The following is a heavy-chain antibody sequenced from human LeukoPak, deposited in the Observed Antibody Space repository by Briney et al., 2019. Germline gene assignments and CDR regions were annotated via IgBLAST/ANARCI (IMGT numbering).Heavy chain of an antibody. D-gene: IGHD6-13*01. CDR1: GFTFTSFA. CDR3: AGPSSSWYRGWFDP. CDR2: INHSGST. V-gene: IGHV4-34*08. Sequence: GSLRLSCAASGFTFTSFAMSWVRQAPGKGLEWIGEINHSGSTNYNPSLKSRVTISVDTSKNQFSLKLSSVTAADTAVYYCAGPSSSWYRGWFDPWGQGTLVTVSS. J-gene: IGHJ5*02.